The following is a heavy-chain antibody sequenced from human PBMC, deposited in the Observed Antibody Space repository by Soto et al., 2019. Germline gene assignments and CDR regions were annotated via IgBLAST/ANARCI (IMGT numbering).Heavy chain of an antibody. CDR2: LIPIFGKA. CDR3: ARERLGYYYDRSGLHDAFDI. D-gene: IGHD3-22*01. J-gene: IGHJ3*02. Sequence: SVKVSCKTSEGTFSCYAISWVRQAPGQGLEWMGGLIPIFGKANYAQKFQGRVTITADESTRTAYMELSSLRSEDTAVYYCARERLGYYYDRSGLHDAFDIWGQGTMVTVSS. CDR1: EGTFSCYA. V-gene: IGHV1-69*13.